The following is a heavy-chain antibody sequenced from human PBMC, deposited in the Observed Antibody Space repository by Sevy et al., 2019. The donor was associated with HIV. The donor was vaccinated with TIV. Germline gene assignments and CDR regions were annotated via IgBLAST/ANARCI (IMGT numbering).Heavy chain of an antibody. CDR1: SYTFSRNG. CDR2: IGVYNGNS. V-gene: IGHV1-18*01. CDR3: ARVPTYYFGSGTYFDY. J-gene: IGHJ4*02. Sequence: ASVKVSCKDSSYTFSRNGIAWVRQAPGQGLQWMGWIGVYNGNSNYAQNLRDRVTMTTDTSTSTAYMELKSLRSDDTAVYYCARVPTYYFGSGTYFDYWGQGTLVTVSS. D-gene: IGHD3-10*01.